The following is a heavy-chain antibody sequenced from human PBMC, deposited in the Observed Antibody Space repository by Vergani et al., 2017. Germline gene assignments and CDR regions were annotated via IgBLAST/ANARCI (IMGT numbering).Heavy chain of an antibody. D-gene: IGHD5-18*01. CDR3: ARTGGYSYGFDY. Sequence: QVTLKESGPVLVKPTETLTLTCTFSGFSLSTTGMSVIWILQPPGKALEWLARIDWDDDKYYSASLKTRLTISKDTSKNQVVLTMSNMDPVDTATYYCARTGGYSYGFDYWGQGTVVTVSS. CDR2: IDWDDDK. V-gene: IGHV2-70*16. CDR1: GFSLSTTGMS. J-gene: IGHJ4*02.